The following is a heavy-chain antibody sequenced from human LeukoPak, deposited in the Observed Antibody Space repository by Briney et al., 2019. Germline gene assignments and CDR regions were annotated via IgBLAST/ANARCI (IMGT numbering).Heavy chain of an antibody. Sequence: RGASVKVSCKASGYSFTDYYIHWVRQAPGQGLEWMGWINPFSGGTKYAQKFQGWVTMTRDTSISTAYMELSRLTSDDTAVYYCARGGYDLDYWGQGTLVTVSS. CDR2: INPFSGGT. D-gene: IGHD3-22*01. CDR3: ARGGYDLDY. V-gene: IGHV1-2*04. J-gene: IGHJ4*02. CDR1: GYSFTDYY.